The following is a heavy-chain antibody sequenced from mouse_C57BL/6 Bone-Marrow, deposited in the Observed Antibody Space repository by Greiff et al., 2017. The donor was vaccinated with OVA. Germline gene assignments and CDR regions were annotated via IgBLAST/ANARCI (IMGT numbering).Heavy chain of an antibody. V-gene: IGHV10-3*01. D-gene: IGHD1-1*01. Sequence: DVHLVESGGGLVQPKGSLKLSCAASGFTFNTYAMHWVRQAPGKGLEWVARIRSKSSNYATYYADSVKDRFTISRDDSQSMLYLQMNNLKTEDTAMYYCVRDRDYYGSSYDYAMDYWGQGTSVTVSS. CDR1: GFTFNTYA. J-gene: IGHJ4*01. CDR2: IRSKSSNYAT. CDR3: VRDRDYYGSSYDYAMDY.